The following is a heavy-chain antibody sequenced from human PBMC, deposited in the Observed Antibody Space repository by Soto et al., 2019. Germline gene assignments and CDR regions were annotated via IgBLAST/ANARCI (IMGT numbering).Heavy chain of an antibody. J-gene: IGHJ4*02. V-gene: IGHV1-18*01. Sequence: QLVQSGGEVQKPGASVKVFCKTSGYTFNAYGINWVRQAPGQVLEWMGWISAYNGNTNYAQNFQGRVTWTTDTCTSTGYRALKSLTSADTAVYYCARWGRDYGDPFSYWGQGTQVTVSS. CDR2: ISAYNGNT. CDR3: ARWGRDYGDPFSY. CDR1: GYTFNAYG. D-gene: IGHD4-17*01.